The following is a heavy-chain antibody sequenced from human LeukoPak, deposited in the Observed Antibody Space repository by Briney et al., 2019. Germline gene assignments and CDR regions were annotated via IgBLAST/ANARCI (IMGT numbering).Heavy chain of an antibody. J-gene: IGHJ4*02. D-gene: IGHD3-9*01. V-gene: IGHV4-61*02. Sequence: SETLSLTCTVSGGSISSGSYYWNWIRQPAGKGLEWVGRIYTSGSTNYNPSLKSRVTISVDTSKNQFSLKLSSVTAADTAVYYCARVARKDILTGYYTNTFDYWGQGTLVTVSS. CDR1: GGSISSGSYY. CDR3: ARVARKDILTGYYTNTFDY. CDR2: IYTSGST.